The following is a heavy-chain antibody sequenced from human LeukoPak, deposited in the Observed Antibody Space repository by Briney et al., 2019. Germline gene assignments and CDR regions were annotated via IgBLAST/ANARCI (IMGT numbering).Heavy chain of an antibody. J-gene: IGHJ3*01. D-gene: IGHD6-19*01. CDR3: ARGGTISSGWTASFDV. V-gene: IGHV5-51*01. CDR2: IYPGDSDT. Sequence: GESLKISCKGSGYSFTSYWIGWVRQMPGKGLELMGIIYPGDSDTRYSPSFQGQVTISGDKSISTAYLQWSSLKASDTAVYYCARGGTISSGWTASFDVWGQGTVVTVSS. CDR1: GYSFTSYW.